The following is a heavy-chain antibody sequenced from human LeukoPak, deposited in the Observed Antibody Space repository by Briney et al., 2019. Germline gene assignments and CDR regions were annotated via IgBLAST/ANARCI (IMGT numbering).Heavy chain of an antibody. V-gene: IGHV4-34*01. J-gene: IGHJ4*02. CDR3: ARHVHISMIVVILSDYFDY. D-gene: IGHD3-22*01. Sequence: SETLSLTCAVYGGSFSGHSWSWIRQAPGEGLEWIGEISHTGGINYNPSLKSRVTISADTSKNQFSLRLTSVTAADTAVYYCARHVHISMIVVILSDYFDYWGRGTLVSVSS. CDR1: GGSFSGHS. CDR2: ISHTGGI.